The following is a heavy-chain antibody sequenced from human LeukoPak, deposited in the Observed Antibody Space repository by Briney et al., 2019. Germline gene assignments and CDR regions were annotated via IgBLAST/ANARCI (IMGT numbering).Heavy chain of an antibody. J-gene: IGHJ6*02. D-gene: IGHD5-18*01. V-gene: IGHV4-59*01. Sequence: SETLSLTCTVSGGSISSYYWSWIRQPPGKGLEWIGYIYYSGSTNYNPSLKSRVTISVDTSKNQFSLKLSSVTAADTAVYYCAGVTGPFHTYGMDVWGQGTTVTVSS. CDR3: AGVTGPFHTYGMDV. CDR2: IYYSGST. CDR1: GGSISSYY.